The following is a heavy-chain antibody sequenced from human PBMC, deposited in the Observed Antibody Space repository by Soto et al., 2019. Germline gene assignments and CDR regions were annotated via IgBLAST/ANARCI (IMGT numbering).Heavy chain of an antibody. V-gene: IGHV1-2*02. CDR1: GYIFTDHL. J-gene: IGHJ5*02. D-gene: IGHD3-22*01. CDR3: ASGAQGFCPVSGIYFWFDH. CDR2: VHPDSGGT. Sequence: ASVKVSCKTSGYIFTDHLIHWVRQSPGQGLQWVGWVHPDSGGTNVAQALQDRVTMTADTSITTAYMDLARLRPDDAAIFYCASGAQGFCPVSGIYFWFDHWGQGTLVTVSS.